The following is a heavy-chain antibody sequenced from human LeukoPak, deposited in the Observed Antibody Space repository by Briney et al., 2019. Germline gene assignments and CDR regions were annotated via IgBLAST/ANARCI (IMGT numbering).Heavy chain of an antibody. CDR2: ICYSGST. D-gene: IGHD6-19*01. CDR1: GGSTSSYY. V-gene: IGHV4-59*12. Sequence: LETLSLTCTVSGGSTSSYYWSWIRQPPGKGLEWIGYICYSGSTNYNPSLKSRVTISVDTSKNQLSLKPSSVTAADTAVYYCARGIPRYSSGWFAGDNWGQGTLVTVSS. CDR3: ARGIPRYSSGWFAGDN. J-gene: IGHJ4*02.